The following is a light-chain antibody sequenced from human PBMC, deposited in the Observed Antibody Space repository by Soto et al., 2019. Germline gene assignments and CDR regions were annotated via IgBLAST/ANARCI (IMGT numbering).Light chain of an antibody. CDR3: QQYGSSPRT. V-gene: IGKV3-20*01. CDR1: QYVGTR. Sequence: EIVLTQSPATLSSSPGATATLSCRASQYVGTRLAWYQHKPGQAPSLLIYGASSRATGIPDRFSGSGSGTDLTITISRLEPEDCEVYDCQQYGSSPRTFGQGTKVDIK. CDR2: GAS. J-gene: IGKJ1*01.